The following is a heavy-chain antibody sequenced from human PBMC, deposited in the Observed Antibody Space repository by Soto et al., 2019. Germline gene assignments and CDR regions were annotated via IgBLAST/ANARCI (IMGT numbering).Heavy chain of an antibody. V-gene: IGHV3-66*01. D-gene: IGHD1-26*01. CDR2: IYSGGST. CDR1: GFTVSSNY. CDR3: ARDTSGSYYYYYYGMDV. J-gene: IGHJ6*02. Sequence: GGSLRLSCAASGFTVSSNYMSWVRQAPGKGLEWVSVIYSGGSTYYADSVKGRFTISRDNSKNTLYLQMNSLRAEDTAVYYCARDTSGSYYYYYYGMDVRGQGTTVTVSS.